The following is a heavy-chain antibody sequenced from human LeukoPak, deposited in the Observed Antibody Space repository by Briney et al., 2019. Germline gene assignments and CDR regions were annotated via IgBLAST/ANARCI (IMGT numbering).Heavy chain of an antibody. CDR3: ARDRSHYYDSSGPTTY. CDR2: INPSGGST. CDR1: GYTFTSYY. J-gene: IGHJ4*02. V-gene: IGHV1-46*01. Sequence: SVKVSCKASGYTFTSYYMHWVRQAPGQGLEWMGIINPSGGSTSYAQKFQGRVTMTRDTSTSTVYMELSSLRSEDTAVYYCARDRSHYYDSSGPTTYWGQGTLVTVSS. D-gene: IGHD3-22*01.